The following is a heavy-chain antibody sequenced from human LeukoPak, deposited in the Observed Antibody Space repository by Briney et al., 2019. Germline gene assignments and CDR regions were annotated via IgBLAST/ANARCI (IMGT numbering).Heavy chain of an antibody. CDR2: ISSSGSTI. Sequence: GGSLRLSCAASGFTFSSYEMNWVRQAPGKGLEWGSYISSSGSTIYYADSVKGRFTISRDNAKNSLYLQMNSLRAEHTAVYYCARSQPRLRYFDWPSSLGYWGQGTLVTVSS. J-gene: IGHJ4*02. CDR1: GFTFSSYE. V-gene: IGHV3-48*03. D-gene: IGHD3-9*01. CDR3: ARSQPRLRYFDWPSSLGY.